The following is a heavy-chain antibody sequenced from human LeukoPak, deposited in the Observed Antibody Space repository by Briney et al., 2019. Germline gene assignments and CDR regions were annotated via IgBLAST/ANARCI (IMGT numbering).Heavy chain of an antibody. V-gene: IGHV4-4*07. CDR1: GGSISSYY. Sequence: PSETLSLSCTVSGGSISSYYRSWIRQPAGKGLEWIARIYTSGSTNYNPSLKSRVTMSVDTSKNQISLKLSSVTAADTAVYYYAIEAKTWFAIGYYYMDVWGKGTTVTISS. CDR2: IYTSGST. CDR3: AIEAKTWFAIGYYYMDV. D-gene: IGHD3-10*01. J-gene: IGHJ6*03.